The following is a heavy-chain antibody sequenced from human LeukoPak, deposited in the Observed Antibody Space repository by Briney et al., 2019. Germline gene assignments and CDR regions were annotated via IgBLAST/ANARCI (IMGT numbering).Heavy chain of an antibody. V-gene: IGHV3-30*18. CDR1: GFSLSDYG. D-gene: IGHD3-10*01. J-gene: IGHJ6*03. Sequence: GGSLRLSCVGSGFSLSDYGIHWVRQAPGKGLEWVAVVSYDGGHKYYADSVKGRFTISRDNSKNTLHLQMNSLRVEDTAVYYCVKELVRGALFYYYMDVWGKGTTVTVSS. CDR3: VKELVRGALFYYYMDV. CDR2: VSYDGGHK.